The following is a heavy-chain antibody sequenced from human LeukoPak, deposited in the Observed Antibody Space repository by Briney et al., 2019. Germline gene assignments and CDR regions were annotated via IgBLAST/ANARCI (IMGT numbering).Heavy chain of an antibody. Sequence: KTGGSLRLSCAASGFIFSEYYMSWVRQAPGKGLEWISDISSSADIVAYADSVKGRFTISRDNAKDSLFLQMSNLRADDTAVYYCARERVAGTFDHWGQGILVTVSS. CDR3: ARERVAGTFDH. CDR2: ISSSADIV. CDR1: GFIFSEYY. D-gene: IGHD6-19*01. J-gene: IGHJ4*02. V-gene: IGHV3-11*01.